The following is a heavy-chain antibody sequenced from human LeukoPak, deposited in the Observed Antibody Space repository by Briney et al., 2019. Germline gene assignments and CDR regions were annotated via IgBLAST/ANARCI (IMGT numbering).Heavy chain of an antibody. V-gene: IGHV1-2*06. CDR1: GYTFTGYY. Sequence: ASVKVSCKASGYTFTGYYMHWVRQAPGQGLEWMGRINPNSGGTNYAQKFQGRVTMTRDTSISTAYMELSRLRSDDTAVYYCARVSGSSGWYGEFDYWGQGTLVTVSS. J-gene: IGHJ4*02. D-gene: IGHD6-19*01. CDR2: INPNSGGT. CDR3: ARVSGSSGWYGEFDY.